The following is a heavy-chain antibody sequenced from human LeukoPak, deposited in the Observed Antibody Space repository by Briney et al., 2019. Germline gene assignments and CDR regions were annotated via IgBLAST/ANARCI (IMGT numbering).Heavy chain of an antibody. D-gene: IGHD3-22*01. Sequence: SETLSLTCVVYGGSFSGYYWSWIRQPPGKGLEWIGEINHSGTTNYNPSLKSRVTISVDTSKNQFSLKLSSVTAADTAVYYCARGGLLRPMDYWGQGTLVTVSS. V-gene: IGHV4-34*01. CDR1: GGSFSGYY. CDR3: ARGGLLRPMDY. J-gene: IGHJ4*02. CDR2: INHSGTT.